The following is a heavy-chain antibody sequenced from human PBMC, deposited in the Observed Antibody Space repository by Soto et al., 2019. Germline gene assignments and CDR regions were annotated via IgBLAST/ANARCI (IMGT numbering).Heavy chain of an antibody. CDR1: GFTFSTYG. V-gene: IGHV3-30*18. CDR2: ISFDGSNN. D-gene: IGHD3-22*01. Sequence: GGSLRLSCAASGFTFSTYGMHWVRQAPGKGLEWVALISFDGSNNYYADSVKGRFSISRDNSKNTLYLQMNSLRAEDTAVYYCAKDPHYYDSSRYYQSYFDYWGQGTLVTVSS. J-gene: IGHJ4*02. CDR3: AKDPHYYDSSRYYQSYFDY.